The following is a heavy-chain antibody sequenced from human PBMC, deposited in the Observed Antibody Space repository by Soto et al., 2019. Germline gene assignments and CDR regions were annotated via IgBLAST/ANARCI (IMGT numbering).Heavy chain of an antibody. CDR2: TSYTGNT. CDR3: ARTTAVPNSLRSRYFFDY. J-gene: IGHJ4*02. Sequence: SETLSLTCFVSGGSITSYHWSWIRQFPGKGLEWIAYTSYTGNTNYNPSLKSRVTISVDLSKNQFSLRLSSVTTADTALYYCARTTAVPNSLRSRYFFDYWGQGTLVTVSS. D-gene: IGHD4-17*01. CDR1: GGSITSYH. V-gene: IGHV4-59*01.